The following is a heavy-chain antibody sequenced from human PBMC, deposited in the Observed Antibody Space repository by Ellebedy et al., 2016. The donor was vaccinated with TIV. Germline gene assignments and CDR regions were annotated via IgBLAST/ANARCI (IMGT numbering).Heavy chain of an antibody. D-gene: IGHD6-13*01. CDR1: GGSISSSSYY. Sequence: MPSETLSLTCTVSGGSISSSSYYWGWIRQPPGKGLEWIGSIYYSGSTYYNPSLKSRVTISVDTSKNQFSLKLSSVTAADTAVYYCARHDRGIAAAATHNWFDPWGQGTLVTVSS. CDR3: ARHDRGIAAAATHNWFDP. CDR2: IYYSGST. V-gene: IGHV4-39*01. J-gene: IGHJ5*02.